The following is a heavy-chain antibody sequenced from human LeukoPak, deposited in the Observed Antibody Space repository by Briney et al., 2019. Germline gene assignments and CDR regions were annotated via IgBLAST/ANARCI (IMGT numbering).Heavy chain of an antibody. CDR2: ISGSCSTP. J-gene: IGHJ4*02. D-gene: IGHD1-26*01. V-gene: IGHV3-23*01. Sequence: GSLSLSCVASGFTFTCYAMSWVRPAPGQGLEWVSAISGSCSTPLYPDSVKGRFTISRDNSKNTLYLQMNSLRAEDTAVYYCAKGRSGSPGRYFDYWGQGTLVTVSS. CDR1: GFTFTCYA. CDR3: AKGRSGSPGRYFDY.